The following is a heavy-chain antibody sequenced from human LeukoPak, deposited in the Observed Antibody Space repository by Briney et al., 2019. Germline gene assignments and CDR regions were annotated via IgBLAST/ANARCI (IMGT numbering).Heavy chain of an antibody. CDR1: GFTFSSYA. J-gene: IGHJ4*02. D-gene: IGHD2-8*02. Sequence: GGSLRLSCAASGFTFSSYAMSWVRQAPGKGLEWVSAISGGGGSTYYTDSMKGRFTISRDNSKNTLYLQMNSLRAEDTAVYDCAKVGESGGVWKYYFDYWGQGTLVTVSS. V-gene: IGHV3-23*01. CDR3: AKVGESGGVWKYYFDY. CDR2: ISGGGGST.